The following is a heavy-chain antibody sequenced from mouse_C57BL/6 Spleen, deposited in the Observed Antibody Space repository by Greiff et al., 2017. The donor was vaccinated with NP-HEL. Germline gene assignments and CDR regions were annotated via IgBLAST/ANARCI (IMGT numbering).Heavy chain of an antibody. CDR1: GYSITSGYY. D-gene: IGHD1-1*01. Sequence: EVQLQQSGPGLVKPSQSLSLTCSVTGYSITSGYYWNWIRQFPGNKLEWMGYISYDGSNNYNPSLKNRISITRDTSKNQFFLKLNSVTTEDTATYYCARGTVVAHDVWGTGTTVTVSS. J-gene: IGHJ1*03. CDR2: ISYDGSN. V-gene: IGHV3-6*01. CDR3: ARGTVVAHDV.